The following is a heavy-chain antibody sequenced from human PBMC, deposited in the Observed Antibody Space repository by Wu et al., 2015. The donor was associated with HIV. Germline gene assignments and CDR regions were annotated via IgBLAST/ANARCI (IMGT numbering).Heavy chain of an antibody. CDR3: ARNTDSVATSLYSLGV. CDR2: INPLFGTT. Sequence: QVQLVQFGAEVKKPGSSVKVTCKASGDNFGSYAISWARQAPGHGLEWMGGINPLFGTTKYAQKFQDRVTMTTDESKSTVYMELNSLRSEDTAVYYCARNTDSVATSLYSLGVWGQGTTVIVSS. D-gene: IGHD5-12*01. J-gene: IGHJ6*02. CDR1: GDNFGSYA. V-gene: IGHV1-69*05.